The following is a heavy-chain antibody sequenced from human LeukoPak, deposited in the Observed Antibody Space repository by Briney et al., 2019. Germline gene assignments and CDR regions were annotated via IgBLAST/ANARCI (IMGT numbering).Heavy chain of an antibody. Sequence: PSEPLSLTCTVSGGSISSYYWSWIRQPPGKGLEWIGYIYYSGSTNYNPSLKSRVTISVDTSKNQFSLKLSSVTAADTAVYYCARENSYGLDYWGQGTLVTVSS. V-gene: IGHV4-59*01. D-gene: IGHD5-18*01. CDR3: ARENSYGLDY. CDR1: GGSISSYY. J-gene: IGHJ4*02. CDR2: IYYSGST.